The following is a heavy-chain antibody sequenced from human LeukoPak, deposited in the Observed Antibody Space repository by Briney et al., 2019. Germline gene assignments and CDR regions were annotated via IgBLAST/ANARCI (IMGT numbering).Heavy chain of an antibody. Sequence: GGSLRLSCAASGFTFSNAWMSWVRQAPGKGLEWVGRIKSKTDGGTTDYAAPVKGRFTISRDDSKNTLYLQMNSLKTEDTAVYYCTTALTPRYCSGGSCWIDYWGQGTLVTVSS. D-gene: IGHD2-15*01. CDR2: IKSKTDGGTT. J-gene: IGHJ4*02. V-gene: IGHV3-15*01. CDR3: TTALTPRYCSGGSCWIDY. CDR1: GFTFSNAW.